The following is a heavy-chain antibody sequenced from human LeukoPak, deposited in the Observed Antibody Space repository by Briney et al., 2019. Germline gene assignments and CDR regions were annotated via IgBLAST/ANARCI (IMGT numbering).Heavy chain of an antibody. CDR1: GYTLTELS. CDR2: FDPEDGET. Sequence: ASVKVSCKVSGYTLTELSIHWVRQPPGKGLEWMGGFDPEDGETIYAQKFQGRVTMTEDTSTDTAYMELSSLRSEDTAVYYCATVAMVRGVIGYWGQGTLVTVSS. V-gene: IGHV1-24*01. D-gene: IGHD3-10*01. J-gene: IGHJ4*02. CDR3: ATVAMVRGVIGY.